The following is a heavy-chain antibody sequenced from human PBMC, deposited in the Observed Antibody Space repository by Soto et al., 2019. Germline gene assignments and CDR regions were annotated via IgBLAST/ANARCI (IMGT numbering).Heavy chain of an antibody. CDR2: ITATGDRT. CDR3: ATMNGYFEY. CDR1: GFSFSTYS. D-gene: IGHD3-22*01. Sequence: VGSLRLSCADSGFSFSTYSMSWVRQTPGKGLEWVSAITATGDRTHYADSVTGRFTISRDNSKKTHYLQMTSLRAEDTAIYYCATMNGYFEYWGQGTPVTVSS. J-gene: IGHJ4*02. V-gene: IGHV3-23*01.